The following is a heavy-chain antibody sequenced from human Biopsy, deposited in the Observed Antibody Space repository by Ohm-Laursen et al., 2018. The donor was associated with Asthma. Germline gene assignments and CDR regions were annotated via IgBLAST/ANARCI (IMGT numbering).Heavy chain of an antibody. CDR1: GASIKTDDHY. CDR2: IHYSGST. CDR3: ARASVAASSNWFDP. D-gene: IGHD6-19*01. J-gene: IGHJ5*02. V-gene: IGHV4-30-4*02. Sequence: SDTLSLTCTVSGASIKTDDHYWSWLRQPPGKGLEWFGFIHYSGSTSYNPSLKGGVTISVDTSKNQFSLKLSSVTAADTVVYYCARASVAASSNWFDPWGQGTLVTVSS.